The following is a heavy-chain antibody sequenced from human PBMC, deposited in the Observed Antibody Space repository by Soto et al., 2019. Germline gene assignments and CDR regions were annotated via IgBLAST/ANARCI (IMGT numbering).Heavy chain of an antibody. CDR1: GGSFSGYY. Sequence: SETLSLTCAVYGGSFSGYYWGGIRQPPGKGLEWIGEINHSGSTNYNPSLKSRVTISVDTSKNQFSLKLSSVTAADTAVYYCARNLRRYYDILTGYGRGYNWFDPWGQGTLVTVSS. V-gene: IGHV4-34*01. D-gene: IGHD3-9*01. J-gene: IGHJ5*02. CDR3: ARNLRRYYDILTGYGRGYNWFDP. CDR2: INHSGST.